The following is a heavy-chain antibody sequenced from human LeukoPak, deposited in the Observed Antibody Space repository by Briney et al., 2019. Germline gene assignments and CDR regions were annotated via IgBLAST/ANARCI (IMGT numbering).Heavy chain of an antibody. CDR1: GGSFSGYY. J-gene: IGHJ6*02. CDR2: INHSGST. D-gene: IGHD6-13*01. V-gene: IGHV4-34*01. Sequence: SETLSLTCAVYGGSFSGYYWSWIRQPPGKGLEWIGEINHSGSTNYNPSLKSRVTISVDTPKNQFSLKLSSVTAADTAVYYCARAYSSSWYYYYGMDVWGQGTTVTVSS. CDR3: ARAYSSSWYYYYGMDV.